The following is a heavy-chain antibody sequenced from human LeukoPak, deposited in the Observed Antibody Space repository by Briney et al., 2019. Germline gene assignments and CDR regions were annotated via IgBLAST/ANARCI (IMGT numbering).Heavy chain of an antibody. V-gene: IGHV3-21*01. CDR3: ARDRQYCSSTSCYSL. CDR1: GFTFSSYG. CDR2: ISSSSGYI. J-gene: IGHJ4*02. Sequence: PGGSLRLSCAASGFTFSSYGMNWVRQAPGEGLKWVSSISSSSGYIYYADSVKGRFTISRDNAKNSLYLQMNSLRAEDTAVYYCARDRQYCSSTSCYSLWGQGTLVTVSS. D-gene: IGHD2-2*01.